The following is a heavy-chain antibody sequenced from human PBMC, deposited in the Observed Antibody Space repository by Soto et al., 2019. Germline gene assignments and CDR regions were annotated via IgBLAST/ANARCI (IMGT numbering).Heavy chain of an antibody. CDR2: THTGTGDA. CDR3: ARDLIVTGGALMDF. J-gene: IGHJ4*02. D-gene: IGHD2-21*01. CDR1: GYNFPNYV. Sequence: GASVKVSCKASGYNFPNYVMHWVRQAPGQRLEWMGWTHTGTGDATYPEKFQGRVTITWDTSATTAYVELSSLRSEDTAVYYCARDLIVTGGALMDFWGQGTLVTVSS. V-gene: IGHV1-3*04.